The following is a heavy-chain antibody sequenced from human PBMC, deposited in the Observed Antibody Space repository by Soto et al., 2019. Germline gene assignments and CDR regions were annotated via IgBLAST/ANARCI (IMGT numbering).Heavy chain of an antibody. D-gene: IGHD1-26*01. V-gene: IGHV4-34*01. CDR1: GGSFSGYY. J-gene: IGHJ4*02. CDR2: INHSGST. CDR3: ARGRLPSGSYRHPRPYYFDY. Sequence: QVQLQQWGAGLLKPSETLSLTCAVYGGSFSGYYWSWIRQPPGKGLEWIGEINHSGSTNYNPSLKSRVTISVDTSKNQFSLKLSSVTAADTAVYYCARGRLPSGSYRHPRPYYFDYWGQGTLVTVSS.